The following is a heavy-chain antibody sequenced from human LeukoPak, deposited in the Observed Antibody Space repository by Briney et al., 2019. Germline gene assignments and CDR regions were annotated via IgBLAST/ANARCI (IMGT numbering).Heavy chain of an antibody. CDR3: AREVHSYGLDY. CDR1: SGSLSSYY. V-gene: IGHV4-59*01. D-gene: IGHD5-18*01. CDR2: IYYSGST. Sequence: SETLSLTCTVSSGSLSSYYWSWIRQPPGKGLEWIGYIYYSGSTNYNPSLKSRVTISVDTSKNQFSLKLSSVTAADTAVYYCAREVHSYGLDYWGQGTLVTVSS. J-gene: IGHJ4*02.